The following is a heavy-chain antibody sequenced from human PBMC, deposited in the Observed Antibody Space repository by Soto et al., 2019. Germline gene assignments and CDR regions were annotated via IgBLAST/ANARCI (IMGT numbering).Heavy chain of an antibody. V-gene: IGHV4-34*01. CDR2: INHSGST. D-gene: IGHD6-19*01. J-gene: IGHJ3*02. CDR3: ASRTRIAVAGTVYAFDI. CDR1: GGSFSGYY. Sequence: QVQLQQWGAGLLKPSETLSLTCAVYGGSFSGYYWSWIRQPPGKGLEWIGEINHSGSTNYNPSLKSRVTISVDTSKNQFSLKLSSVTAADTAVYYCASRTRIAVAGTVYAFDIWGQGTMVTVSS.